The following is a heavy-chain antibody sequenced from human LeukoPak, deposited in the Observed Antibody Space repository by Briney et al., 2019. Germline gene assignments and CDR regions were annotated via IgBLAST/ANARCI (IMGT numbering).Heavy chain of an antibody. D-gene: IGHD2-2*03. V-gene: IGHV3-23*01. Sequence: GGSLRLSCAASGFTFSSYAMSWVRQAPGKGLEWVSTVSPSGSSTDYADSVKGRFTISRDNSKNTVYLQMNSLRAADTAVYYCAKDLGIVIAPASRGRSAFDFWGQGTMVTVSS. CDR3: AKDLGIVIAPASRGRSAFDF. J-gene: IGHJ3*01. CDR2: VSPSGSST. CDR1: GFTFSSYA.